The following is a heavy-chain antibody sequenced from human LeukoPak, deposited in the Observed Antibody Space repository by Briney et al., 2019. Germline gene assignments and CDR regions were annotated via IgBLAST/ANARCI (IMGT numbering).Heavy chain of an antibody. CDR1: GFTFSSYA. J-gene: IGHJ4*02. D-gene: IGHD2-2*01. Sequence: GGSLRLSCAASGFTFSSYAMHWVRQAPGKGLEWVAVISYDGSNKYYADSVKGRFTISRDNSKNTLYLQMNSLRAEDTAVYYCARGLGYCSSTSCYEVCDYWGQGTLVTVSS. CDR2: ISYDGSNK. V-gene: IGHV3-30-3*01. CDR3: ARGLGYCSSTSCYEVCDY.